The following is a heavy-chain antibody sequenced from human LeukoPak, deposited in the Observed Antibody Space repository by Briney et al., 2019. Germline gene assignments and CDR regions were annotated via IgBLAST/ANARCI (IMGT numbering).Heavy chain of an antibody. CDR2: IWYDGSNK. Sequence: PGRSLSLSCAASGFTFSSYGMHWVRQAPGKGLEWVAVIWYDGSNKYYADSVKGRFTISRDNSKNTLYLQMNSLRAEDTAVYYCARESVLLWFGEVERGYYFDYWGQGTLVTVSS. D-gene: IGHD3-10*01. CDR3: ARESVLLWFGEVERGYYFDY. J-gene: IGHJ4*02. V-gene: IGHV3-33*01. CDR1: GFTFSSYG.